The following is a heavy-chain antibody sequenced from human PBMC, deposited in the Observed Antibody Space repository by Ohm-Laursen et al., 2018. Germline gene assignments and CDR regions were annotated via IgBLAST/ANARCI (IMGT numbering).Heavy chain of an antibody. CDR1: GDSVSSDSGA. Sequence: SQTLSLTCAISGDSVSSDSGAWNWIRQSPSKGLEWLGRTHYSSKWVYDYAVSVKSRITINPDTSKNQFSLQLNSVTPEDTAVYYCARDSRMLWYYYYGMDVWGQGTTVTVSS. CDR3: ARDSRMLWYYYYGMDV. CDR2: THYSSKWVY. V-gene: IGHV6-1*01. D-gene: IGHD2-2*01. J-gene: IGHJ6*02.